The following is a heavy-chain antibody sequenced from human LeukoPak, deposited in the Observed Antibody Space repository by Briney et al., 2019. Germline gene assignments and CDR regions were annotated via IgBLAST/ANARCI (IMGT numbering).Heavy chain of an antibody. CDR1: GYTFTGYY. CDR2: INPNSGGT. V-gene: IGHV1-2*02. J-gene: IGHJ4*02. CDR3: ARGPHCSGGSCYGAYYHY. D-gene: IGHD2-15*01. Sequence: GASVKVSCKASGYTFTGYYMHWVRQAPGQGLEWMGWINPNSGGTNYAQKLQGRVTMTTDTSTSTAYMELRSLRSDDTAVYYCARGPHCSGGSCYGAYYHYWGQGTLVTVSS.